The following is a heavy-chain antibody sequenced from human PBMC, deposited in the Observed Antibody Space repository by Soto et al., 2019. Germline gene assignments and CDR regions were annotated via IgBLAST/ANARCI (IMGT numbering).Heavy chain of an antibody. Sequence: LSLTCAVYGGSFSGYYWSWIRQPPGKGLEWIGEINHSGSTNYNPSLKSRVTISVDTSKNQFSLKLSSVTAADTAVYYCARAGAVFGLGDVWGQGTTVTVSS. CDR2: INHSGST. CDR1: GGSFSGYY. J-gene: IGHJ6*02. CDR3: ARAGAVFGLGDV. V-gene: IGHV4-34*01. D-gene: IGHD3-10*02.